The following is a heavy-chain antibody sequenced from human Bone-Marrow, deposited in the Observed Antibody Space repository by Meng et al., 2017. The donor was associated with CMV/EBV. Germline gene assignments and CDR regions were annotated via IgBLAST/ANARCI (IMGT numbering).Heavy chain of an antibody. CDR3: ERGVDAAKVGNY. D-gene: IGHD5-18*01. V-gene: IGHV4-34*01. CDR1: GGSLSNYY. Sequence: SETLSLTCDVYGGSLSNYYWSWIRQPPGKGLEWIGEAHPSGSTNYNPSLKNRVTISVDTPQNQFSLNLTSVTAADTAVYYCERGVDAAKVGNYWGQGTLVTVSS. J-gene: IGHJ4*02. CDR2: AHPSGST.